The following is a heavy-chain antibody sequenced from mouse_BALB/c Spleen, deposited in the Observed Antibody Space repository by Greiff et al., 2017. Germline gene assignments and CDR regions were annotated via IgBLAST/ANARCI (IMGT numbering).Heavy chain of an antibody. CDR2: IWSGGST. Sequence: VQLQQSGPGLVQPSQSLSITCTVSGFSLTSYGVHWVRQSPGKGLEWLGVIWSGGSTDYNAAFISRLSISKDNSKSQVFFKMNSLQANDTAIYYCARNLGNYGYYAMDYWGQGTSVTVSS. D-gene: IGHD2-1*01. CDR1: GFSLTSYG. CDR3: ARNLGNYGYYAMDY. V-gene: IGHV2-2*02. J-gene: IGHJ4*01.